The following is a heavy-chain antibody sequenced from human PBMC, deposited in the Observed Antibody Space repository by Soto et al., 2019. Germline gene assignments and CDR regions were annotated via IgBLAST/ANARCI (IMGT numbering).Heavy chain of an antibody. D-gene: IGHD3-16*01. J-gene: IGHJ6*02. Sequence: ASVKVSCKASGYTFTSYAMHWVRQAPGQRLEWMGWINAGNGNTKYSQKFQGRVTITRDTSASTAYMELSSLRSEDTAVYYCACNRHGNTPDVLDVRSQRSTVTGSS. CDR3: ACNRHGNTPDVLDV. V-gene: IGHV1-3*01. CDR2: INAGNGNT. CDR1: GYTFTSYA.